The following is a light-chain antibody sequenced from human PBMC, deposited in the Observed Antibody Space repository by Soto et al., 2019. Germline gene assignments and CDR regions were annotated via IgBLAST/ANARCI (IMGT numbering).Light chain of an antibody. Sequence: DIQMTQSPSSVSASVGARVTSPCRGSQGIYKWLAWYQQKPGNAPKLLISAASSLQSGVPSRFSGSGSGTDFTLTISSLQPEDFATYYCQQANSFPLTFGGGTKVDIK. CDR2: AAS. V-gene: IGKV1-12*01. J-gene: IGKJ4*01. CDR3: QQANSFPLT. CDR1: QGIYKW.